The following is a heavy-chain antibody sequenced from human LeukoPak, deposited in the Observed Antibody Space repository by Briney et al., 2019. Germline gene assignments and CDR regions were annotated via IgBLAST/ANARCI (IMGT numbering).Heavy chain of an antibody. CDR3: ARDLYDSSGYQYFDY. J-gene: IGHJ4*02. D-gene: IGHD3-22*01. CDR1: GFTFSSYG. CDR2: IWYDGSNK. Sequence: QPGRSLRLSCAASGFTFSSYGMHWVRQAPGKGLEWVAVIWYDGSNKYYADSVKGRFTISRDNSKNTLYLQMSSLRAEDTAVYYCARDLYDSSGYQYFDYWGQGTLVTVSS. V-gene: IGHV3-33*01.